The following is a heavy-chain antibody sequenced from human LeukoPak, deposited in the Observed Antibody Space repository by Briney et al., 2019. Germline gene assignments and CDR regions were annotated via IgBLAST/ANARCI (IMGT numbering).Heavy chain of an antibody. CDR3: ATEYSNGWYADGQY. D-gene: IGHD6-19*01. Sequence: PEGSLRLSCAASGFSFSSYWMSWVRQAPGKGLEWVANIKPDGSGEYYVDSLKGRFTISRDNAKNSLYLQMNSLRAEDTAVYYCATEYSNGWYADGQYWGQGTLVTVSS. CDR1: GFSFSSYW. J-gene: IGHJ1*01. CDR2: IKPDGSGE. V-gene: IGHV3-7*01.